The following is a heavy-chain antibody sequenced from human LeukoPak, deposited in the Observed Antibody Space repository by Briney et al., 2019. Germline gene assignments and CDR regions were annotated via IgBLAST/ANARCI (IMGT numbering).Heavy chain of an antibody. CDR1: GDSVSSNSAT. J-gene: IGHJ4*02. V-gene: IGHV6-1*01. D-gene: IGHD6-13*01. CDR3: ARGSSSNSWYFDY. Sequence: SQTLSLTCAISGDSVSSNSATWTWIRQSPSRGLEWLGRTYYRSKWYNDYAVSMKSRITINPDTSKNQFSLQLSSVTPEDTAVYYCARGSSSNSWYFDYWGQGTLVTVSS. CDR2: TYYRSKWYN.